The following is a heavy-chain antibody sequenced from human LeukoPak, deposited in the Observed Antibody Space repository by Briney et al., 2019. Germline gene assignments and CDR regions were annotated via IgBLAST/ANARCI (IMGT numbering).Heavy chain of an antibody. CDR1: GGSISSSSYY. J-gene: IGHJ4*02. D-gene: IGHD3-10*01. Sequence: SETLSLTCTVSGGSISSSSYYWGWIRQPPGKGLEWIGSIHYSGSTYYNPSLKSRVTISVDTSKNQFSLKLSSETAADTAVYYCARGVSGSYYRGLFDYWGQGTLVTVSS. CDR2: IHYSGST. CDR3: ARGVSGSYYRGLFDY. V-gene: IGHV4-39*07.